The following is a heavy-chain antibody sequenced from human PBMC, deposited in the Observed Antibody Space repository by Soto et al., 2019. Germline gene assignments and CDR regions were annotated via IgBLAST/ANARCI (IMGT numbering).Heavy chain of an antibody. V-gene: IGHV1-69*12. Sequence: QVQLVQSGAEVKKPGSSVKVSCKASGGTFSSYAISWVRQAPGQGLEWMGGIIPIFGTANYAQKFQGRVKSAADESPSTAYMELSSLMSEGTAVYYCARVSSSRSSASNDYWGQGTLVTVSS. CDR1: GGTFSSYA. CDR3: ARVSSSRSSASNDY. J-gene: IGHJ4*02. CDR2: IIPIFGTA. D-gene: IGHD6-6*01.